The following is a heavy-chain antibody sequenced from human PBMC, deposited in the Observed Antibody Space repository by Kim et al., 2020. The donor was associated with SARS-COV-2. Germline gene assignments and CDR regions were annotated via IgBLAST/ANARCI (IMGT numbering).Heavy chain of an antibody. Sequence: SETLSLTCTVSGGSISSGGYYWSWIRQHPGKGLEWIGYIYYSGSTYYNPSLKSRVTISVDTSKNQFSLKLSSVTAADTAVYYCARGGSSDRNYYYYYGMDVWGQGTTVTVSS. V-gene: IGHV4-31*03. CDR1: GGSISSGGYY. CDR2: IYYSGST. D-gene: IGHD6-6*01. J-gene: IGHJ6*02. CDR3: ARGGSSDRNYYYYYGMDV.